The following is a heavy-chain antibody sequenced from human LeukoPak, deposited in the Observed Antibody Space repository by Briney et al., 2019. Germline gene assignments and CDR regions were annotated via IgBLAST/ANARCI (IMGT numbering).Heavy chain of an antibody. V-gene: IGHV1-46*01. J-gene: IGHJ6*03. D-gene: IGHD2-2*01. CDR1: GYTFTSYY. Sequence: ASVKVSCEASGYTFTSYYMHWVRQAPGQGLEWVGIINPSGGSTSYAQKFQGRVTMTRDMSTSTVYMELSSLRSEDTAVYYCARDLRFGNQLLFNAPLSDYYYYYMDVWGKGTTVTVSS. CDR2: INPSGGST. CDR3: ARDLRFGNQLLFNAPLSDYYYYYMDV.